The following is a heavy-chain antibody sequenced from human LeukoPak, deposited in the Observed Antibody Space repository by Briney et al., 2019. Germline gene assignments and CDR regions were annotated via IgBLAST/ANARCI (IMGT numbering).Heavy chain of an antibody. CDR2: INPNSGDT. D-gene: IGHD6-13*01. CDR1: GYTFTAYY. V-gene: IGHV1-2*02. J-gene: IGHJ5*02. Sequence: ASVKVSCKASGYTFTAYYIHWVRQAPGQGLEWMGWINPNSGDTNYAQNFQGRVTMTRDTSISTAYMELSRLRSDDTAVYYCVKALSIAADGWFDPWGQGTLVTVSS. CDR3: VKALSIAADGWFDP.